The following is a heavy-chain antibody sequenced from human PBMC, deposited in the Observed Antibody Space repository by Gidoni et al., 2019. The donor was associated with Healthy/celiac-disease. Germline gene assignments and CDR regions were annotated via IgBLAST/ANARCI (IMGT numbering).Heavy chain of an antibody. V-gene: IGHV1-24*01. Sequence: QVQLVQSGAEVKKPGASVKVSCKVSGYTLTELSMHWVRQAPGKGLEWMGGFDPEDGETIYAQKFQGRVTMTEETSTDTAYMELSSLRSEDTAVYYCATSVYSSGQHFDYWGQGTLVTVSS. CDR2: FDPEDGET. CDR1: GYTLTELS. J-gene: IGHJ4*02. D-gene: IGHD6-19*01. CDR3: ATSVYSSGQHFDY.